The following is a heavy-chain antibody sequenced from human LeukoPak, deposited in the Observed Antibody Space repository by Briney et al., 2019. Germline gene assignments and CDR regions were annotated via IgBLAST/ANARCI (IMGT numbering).Heavy chain of an antibody. Sequence: ASVKVSCKASGHTFTGYYIHWVRQAPGQGLEGMGWINPNSGGTNYAQKFQGRVTMTRDTSISTAYMELSRLRSDDTAVHYCARRGLSGYDLYYFDFWGQGTLVTVSS. J-gene: IGHJ4*02. CDR2: INPNSGGT. CDR1: GHTFTGYY. V-gene: IGHV1-2*02. D-gene: IGHD5-12*01. CDR3: ARRGLSGYDLYYFDF.